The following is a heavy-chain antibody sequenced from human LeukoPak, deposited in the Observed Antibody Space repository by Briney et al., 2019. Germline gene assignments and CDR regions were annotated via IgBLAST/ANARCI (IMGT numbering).Heavy chain of an antibody. D-gene: IGHD4-17*01. V-gene: IGHV3-7*01. CDR2: IKQDGSET. Sequence: GGSLRLSCAASGFTFSSYWMSWVRQAPGKGLEWMTSIKQDGSETRYVDSVKGRFTIFRDNTKTSLFPHMNSLRAEDTAVYYCARYGPGDTFDIWGQGTVVTVSS. J-gene: IGHJ3*02. CDR1: GFTFSSYW. CDR3: ARYGPGDTFDI.